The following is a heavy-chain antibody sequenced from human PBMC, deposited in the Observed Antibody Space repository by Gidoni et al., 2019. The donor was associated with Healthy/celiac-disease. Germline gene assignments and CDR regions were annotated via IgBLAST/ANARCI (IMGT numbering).Heavy chain of an antibody. CDR2: ISSSSSYI. J-gene: IGHJ4*02. V-gene: IGHV3-21*01. CDR3: APHRTVADPFDY. CDR1: GFTFSSYS. D-gene: IGHD6-19*01. Sequence: EVQLVESGGGLVKPGGSLRLSCAASGFTFSSYSMNWVRQAPGKGLEWVSSISSSSSYIYYADSVKGRFTIARDNAKNSLYLQMNSLRAEDTAVYYCAPHRTVADPFDYWGQGTLVTVSS.